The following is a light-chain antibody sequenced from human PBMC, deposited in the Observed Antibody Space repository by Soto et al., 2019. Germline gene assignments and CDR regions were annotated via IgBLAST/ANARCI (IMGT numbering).Light chain of an antibody. CDR1: SSDVGGYFW. CDR3: CSFAGANKPYI. CDR2: DVI. Sequence: QSVLTQPRSVSGSPGQSVTISCTGSSSDVGGYFWVSWYQQRPGKAPKLMIYDVIQRPSGVPDRFSASKSGNTASLTISGLQAEDEADYYCCSFAGANKPYIFGTGTKVTVL. V-gene: IGLV2-11*01. J-gene: IGLJ1*01.